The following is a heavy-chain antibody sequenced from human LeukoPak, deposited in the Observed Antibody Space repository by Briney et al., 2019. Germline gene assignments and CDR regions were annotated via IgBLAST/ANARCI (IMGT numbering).Heavy chain of an antibody. V-gene: IGHV3-30*02. CDR1: GFTFSSFG. J-gene: IGHJ4*02. Sequence: PRGSLRLSCAASGFTFSSFGMHWVRQAPGKGLEWVAFIRYDGSDKHYGDSVKGRFTISRDNSKNTLYLQMNSLRAEDTAVYYCAKDMSRYYFDYWGQGTLVTVSS. CDR2: IRYDGSDK. CDR3: AKDMSRYYFDY.